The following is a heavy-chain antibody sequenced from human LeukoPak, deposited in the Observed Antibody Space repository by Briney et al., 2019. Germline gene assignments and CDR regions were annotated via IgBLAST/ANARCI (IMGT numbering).Heavy chain of an antibody. CDR3: ARDIHYYDSSGYDY. Sequence: SETLSLTCTVSGGSISSYYWSWIRQPPGKGLEWIGRIYTSGSTNYNPSLKSRVTMSVDTSRNQFSLKLSSVTAADTAVYYCARDIHYYDSSGYDYWGQGTLVTVSS. J-gene: IGHJ4*02. V-gene: IGHV4-4*07. D-gene: IGHD3-22*01. CDR2: IYTSGST. CDR1: GGSISSYY.